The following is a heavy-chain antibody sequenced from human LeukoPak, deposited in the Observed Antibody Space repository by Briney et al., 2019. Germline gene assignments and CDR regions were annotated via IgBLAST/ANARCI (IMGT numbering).Heavy chain of an antibody. J-gene: IGHJ6*03. CDR1: GGSISSYY. V-gene: IGHV4-59*01. CDR2: IYYSGRT. CDR3: ARQGKRITIFGVVILPSSHMDV. Sequence: SETLSLTCTVSGGSISSYYWNWIRQPPGKGLEWIGYIYYSGRTNYNPSLKSRVTMSVDTSKNQFSLKVSSVTAADTAVYYCARQGKRITIFGVVILPSSHMDVWGKGTTVTVSS. D-gene: IGHD3-3*01.